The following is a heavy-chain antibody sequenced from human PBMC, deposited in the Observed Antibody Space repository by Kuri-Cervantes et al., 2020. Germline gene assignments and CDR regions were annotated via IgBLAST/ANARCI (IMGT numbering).Heavy chain of an antibody. CDR2: ISAYNGNT. D-gene: IGHD2-15*01. CDR1: GYTFTSYG. J-gene: IGHJ6*02. V-gene: IGHV1-18*01. CDR3: SRENPPRYCSGGSCYKPYYYGMDV. Sequence: ASVQVSCKASGYTFTSYGISWVRQAPGQGLEWMGWISAYNGNTNYAQKLQGRVTMTTDTSTSTAYMELRSLRSDDTAVYYCSRENPPRYCSGGSCYKPYYYGMDVWGQGTTVTVSS.